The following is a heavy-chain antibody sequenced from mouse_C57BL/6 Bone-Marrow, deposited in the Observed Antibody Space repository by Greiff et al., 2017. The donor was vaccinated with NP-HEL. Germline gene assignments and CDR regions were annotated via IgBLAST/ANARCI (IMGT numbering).Heavy chain of an antibody. CDR2: ISSGGSYT. J-gene: IGHJ4*01. CDR1: GFTFSSYG. Sequence: VQLQESGGDLVKPGGSLKLSCAASGFTFSSYGMSWVRQTPDKRLEWVATISSGGSYTYYPDSVKGRFTISRDNAKNTLYLQLSSLKSEDTAVYYCARRGYYGSFCYAMDYWGQGTSVTVSS. CDR3: ARRGYYGSFCYAMDY. V-gene: IGHV5-6*01. D-gene: IGHD1-1*01.